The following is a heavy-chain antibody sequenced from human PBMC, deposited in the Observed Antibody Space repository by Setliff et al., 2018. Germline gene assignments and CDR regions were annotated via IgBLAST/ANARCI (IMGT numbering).Heavy chain of an antibody. CDR2: IKRKTDGETT. Sequence: GESLKISCAASGFTFSGSEIHWVRQASGKGLEWVGQIKRKTDGETTDYAAPVKGRFIISRDDSKRTLYLQMNSLKNEDTALYYCMSTPSGTYSTYYYYYNMDVWGQGTLVTVSS. D-gene: IGHD3-10*01. V-gene: IGHV3-15*01. CDR1: GFTFSGSE. CDR3: MSTPSGTYSTYYYYYNMDV. J-gene: IGHJ6*03.